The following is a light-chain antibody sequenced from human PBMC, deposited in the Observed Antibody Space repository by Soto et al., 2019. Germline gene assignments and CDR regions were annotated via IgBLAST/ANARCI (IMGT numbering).Light chain of an antibody. CDR1: QSIACIDGHTY. Sequence: DVVMTQSPLSLPVTLGQTASISCRSSQSIACIDGHTYLNWFHQRPGQSPRRLIYQVSNRDCGAPDRYSGSGSGNHLTRKISRVEADDVWVYYCMQGRHWPPYTFGQGPKLEIK. V-gene: IGKV2-30*01. CDR3: MQGRHWPPYT. CDR2: QVS. J-gene: IGKJ2*01.